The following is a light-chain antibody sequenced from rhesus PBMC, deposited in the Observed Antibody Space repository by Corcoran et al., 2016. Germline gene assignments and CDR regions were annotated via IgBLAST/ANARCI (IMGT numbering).Light chain of an antibody. V-gene: IGKV2-104*02. CDR3: MQALEFPYS. CDR1: QSLLVSEDGNTY. J-gene: IGKJ2*01. CDR2: EVS. Sequence: DIVMTQTPLSLPVTPGEPASISCRSSQSLLVSEDGNTYLDWYLQKPGQSPQLLLYEVSNRSSGVPDRFSGSGSDTDFTLKISRVEAEDVGVYYGMQALEFPYSFGQGTKVEIK.